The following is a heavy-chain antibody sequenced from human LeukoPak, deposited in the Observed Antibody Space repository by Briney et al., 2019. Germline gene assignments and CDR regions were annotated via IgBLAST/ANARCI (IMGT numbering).Heavy chain of an antibody. CDR2: IKQDGSEK. V-gene: IGHV3-7*01. D-gene: IGHD3-22*01. CDR3: AKDLSSGYYYEDY. Sequence: GGSLRLSCAASGFTFSSYWMSWVRQAPGKGLEWVANIKQDGSEKYYVDSVKGRFTISRDNSKNTLYLQMNSLRAEDTAVYYCAKDLSSGYYYEDYWGQGTLVTVSS. J-gene: IGHJ4*02. CDR1: GFTFSSYW.